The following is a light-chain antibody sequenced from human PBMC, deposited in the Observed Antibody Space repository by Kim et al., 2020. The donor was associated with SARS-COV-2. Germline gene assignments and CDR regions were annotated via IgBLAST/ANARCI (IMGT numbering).Light chain of an antibody. CDR3: KVWDSSSDQGV. J-gene: IGLJ3*02. Sequence: SYELTQPPSVSVAPRKTARITCGGDDIGRKTIHWYQQKSGQAPVVVIYYDSDRPSGIPERFSGSKSGNTATLTISRAAAVDEADYHCKVWDSSSDQGVFG. CDR2: YDS. CDR1: DIGRKT. V-gene: IGLV3-21*04.